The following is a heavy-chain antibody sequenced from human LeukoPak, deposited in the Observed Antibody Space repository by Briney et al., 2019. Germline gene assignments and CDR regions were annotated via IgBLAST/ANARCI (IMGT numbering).Heavy chain of an antibody. CDR2: INPNSGGT. CDR3: ARDSFSTVTTYYYYYMDV. CDR1: GYTFTGYY. D-gene: IGHD4-17*01. V-gene: IGHV1-2*06. Sequence: ASVKVSCKASGYTFTGYYMHWVRQAPGQGLEWMGRINPNSGGTNYAQKFQGRVTMTRDTSISTAHMELSRLRSDDTAVYYCARDSFSTVTTYYYYYMDVWGKGTTVTVSS. J-gene: IGHJ6*03.